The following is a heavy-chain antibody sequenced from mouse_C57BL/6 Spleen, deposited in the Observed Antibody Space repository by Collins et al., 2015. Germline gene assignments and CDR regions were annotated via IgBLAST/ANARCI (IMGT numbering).Heavy chain of an antibody. J-gene: IGHJ4*01. V-gene: IGHV14-4*02. CDR1: GFNIKDYY. D-gene: IGHD2-4*01. CDR3: NACGITTRGSAMDY. CDR2: IDPENGDT. Sequence: EVQLQQSGAELVRSGASVKLSCTASGFNIKDYYMHWVKQRPEQGLEWIGWIDPENGDTEYAPKFQGKATMTADTSSNTAYLQLSSLTSEDTAVYYCNACGITTRGSAMDYWGQGTSVTVSS.